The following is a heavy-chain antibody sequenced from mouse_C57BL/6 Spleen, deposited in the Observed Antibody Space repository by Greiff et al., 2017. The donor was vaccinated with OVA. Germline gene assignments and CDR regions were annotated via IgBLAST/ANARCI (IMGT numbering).Heavy chain of an antibody. J-gene: IGHJ2*01. CDR2: IDPSNGGT. Sequence: QVQLQQPGTELVKPGASVKLSCKASGYTFTSYWMHWVKQRPGQGLEWIGNIDPSNGGTNYNEKFKSKATLTVDKSSSTAYMQLSSLTSEDSAVDYCAGGTWTFDFDYWGQGTTLTVSS. CDR3: AGGTWTFDFDY. CDR1: GYTFTSYW. V-gene: IGHV1-53*01. D-gene: IGHD3-3*01.